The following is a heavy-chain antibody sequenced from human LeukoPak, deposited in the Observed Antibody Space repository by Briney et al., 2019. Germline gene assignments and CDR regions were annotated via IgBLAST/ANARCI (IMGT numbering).Heavy chain of an antibody. Sequence: ASVKVSCKASGYTFTSYDINWVRQATGQGLEWMGWINPNSGGTNYAQKFQGRVTMTSDTSINTAYMELSRLRSDDTAVYYCARDGSGWYWFDPWGQGTLVTVSS. CDR2: INPNSGGT. CDR3: ARDGSGWYWFDP. CDR1: GYTFTSYD. D-gene: IGHD6-19*01. V-gene: IGHV1-2*02. J-gene: IGHJ5*02.